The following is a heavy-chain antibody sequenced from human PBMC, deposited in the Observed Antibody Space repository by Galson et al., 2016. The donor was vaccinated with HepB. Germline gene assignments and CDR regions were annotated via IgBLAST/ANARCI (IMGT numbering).Heavy chain of an antibody. J-gene: IGHJ4*02. CDR3: ARAGLLTNASFDC. CDR2: VYRGKT. CDR1: DGSIRSSSFS. D-gene: IGHD2-8*01. Sequence: LSLTCTVSDGSIRSSSFSWGWIRQPPGKGLEWIGTVYRGKTYYNPSLEVRVTISAGMTTDLLSLKLTSLTAADTAVYYCARAGLLTNASFDCWGQRTLVAVSS. V-gene: IGHV4-39*01.